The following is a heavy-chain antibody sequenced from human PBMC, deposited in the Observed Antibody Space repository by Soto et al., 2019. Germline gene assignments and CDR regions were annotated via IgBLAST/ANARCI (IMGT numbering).Heavy chain of an antibody. Sequence: PSETLSLTCTVSGGSVSSGSYYWSWIRQPPGKGLEWIGYIYYSGSTNYNPSLKSRVTISVDTSKNQFSLKLSSVTAADTAVYYCAREIRMVRGGFDYWGQGTLVT. J-gene: IGHJ4*02. CDR1: GGSVSSGSYY. CDR2: IYYSGST. V-gene: IGHV4-61*01. CDR3: AREIRMVRGGFDY. D-gene: IGHD3-10*01.